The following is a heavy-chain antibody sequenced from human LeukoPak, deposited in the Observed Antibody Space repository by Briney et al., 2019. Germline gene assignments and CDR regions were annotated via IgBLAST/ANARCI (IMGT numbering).Heavy chain of an antibody. J-gene: IGHJ4*02. CDR3: ARRQQLDGSFDY. CDR2: INPNSGGT. D-gene: IGHD6-13*01. V-gene: IGHV1-2*02. Sequence: ASVKVSCKASGYTFTGYYMHWVRQAPGQGLEWMGWINPNSGGTNYAQKFQGRVTTTRDTSISTAYMELSRLRSDDTAVYYCARRQQLDGSFDYWGQGTLVTVSS. CDR1: GYTFTGYY.